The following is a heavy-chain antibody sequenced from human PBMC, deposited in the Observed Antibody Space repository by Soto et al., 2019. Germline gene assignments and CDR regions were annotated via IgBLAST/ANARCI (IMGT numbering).Heavy chain of an antibody. CDR3: EKEGGLSGSYYISSSYYFDY. V-gene: IGHV1-8*01. D-gene: IGHD1-26*01. CDR2: MNPNSGNT. J-gene: IGHJ4*02. CDR1: GYTFTSYD. Sequence: ASVKVSCKASGYTFTSYDINWVRQATGQGLEYLGWMNPNSGNTGYVQKFQGRVTMTRDTSISTAYMELSSLRSEDTAVYYCEKEGGLSGSYYISSSYYFDYWGQGTLVTVSS.